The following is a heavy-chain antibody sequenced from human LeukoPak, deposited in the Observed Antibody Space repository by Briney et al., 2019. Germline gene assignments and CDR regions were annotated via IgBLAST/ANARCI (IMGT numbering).Heavy chain of an antibody. CDR3: ARDGYSGYDFGLDV. J-gene: IGHJ6*04. CDR1: GFTFSSYA. Sequence: GGSLRLSCAASGFTFSSYAMSWVRQAPGKGLEWVSAISGSGGSTYYADSVKGRFTISRDNAKNSLYLQMNSLRAEDTAVYYCARDGYSGYDFGLDVWGKGTTVTVSS. D-gene: IGHD5-12*01. CDR2: ISGSGGST. V-gene: IGHV3-23*01.